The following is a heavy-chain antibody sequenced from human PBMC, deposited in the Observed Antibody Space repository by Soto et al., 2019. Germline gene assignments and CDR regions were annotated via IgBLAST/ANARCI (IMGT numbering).Heavy chain of an antibody. CDR3: AKEGELEWLTLPFDY. J-gene: IGHJ4*02. V-gene: IGHV3-23*01. Sequence: EVQLLESGGGLVQPGGSLRLSCAASGFTFSSYAMSWVRQAPGKGLEWVSAISGSGGSTYYADSVKGRFTISRDNSKNTLYLQTNSLRAEYTAVYYCAKEGELEWLTLPFDYWGQGTLVTVSS. CDR2: ISGSGGST. D-gene: IGHD3-3*01. CDR1: GFTFSSYA.